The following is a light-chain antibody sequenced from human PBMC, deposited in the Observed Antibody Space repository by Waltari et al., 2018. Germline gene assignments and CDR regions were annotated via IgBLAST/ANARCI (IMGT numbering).Light chain of an antibody. CDR2: DVS. Sequence: QSALTQPASVSGSPGQSITISCTGTSSDVGGYNYVSWYQQHPGKAPKLMIYDVSNRPSVVSNRFSGSKSGNTASLTISVLQAEDEADYYCSSYTSSNTLGFGTGTKVTVL. CDR1: SSDVGGYNY. J-gene: IGLJ1*01. CDR3: SSYTSSNTLG. V-gene: IGLV2-14*03.